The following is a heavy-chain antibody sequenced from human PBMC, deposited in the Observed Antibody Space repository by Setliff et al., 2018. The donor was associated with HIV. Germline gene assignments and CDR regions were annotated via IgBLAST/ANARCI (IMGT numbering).Heavy chain of an antibody. Sequence: GGSLRLSCAASGFTFDDYAVHWGRQAPGKGLEWVSGINWNSGTIAYADFVKGRFTISRDNTKNFVFLEMTNLRPEDTALYFCAKDYGDGHNWGAFDISGQGTMVTVSS. CDR1: GFTFDDYA. V-gene: IGHV3-9*01. CDR2: INWNSGTI. D-gene: IGHD1-1*01. J-gene: IGHJ3*02. CDR3: AKDYGDGHNWGAFDI.